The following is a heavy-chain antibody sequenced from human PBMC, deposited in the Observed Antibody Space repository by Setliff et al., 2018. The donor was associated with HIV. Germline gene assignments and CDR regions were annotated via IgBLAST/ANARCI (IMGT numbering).Heavy chain of an antibody. V-gene: IGHV4-34*01. J-gene: IGHJ5*01. CDR1: GESLTGYY. Sequence: SETLSLTCGVFGESLTGYYWSWIRQPPGKGLEWIGEIDHGGSPTYNPSFKSRVSISLDTANKQFSLTLNSLTAADSALYFCAGGFPKYNFRLFDSWGQGTLVTVSS. D-gene: IGHD1-1*01. CDR2: IDHGGSP. CDR3: AGGFPKYNFRLFDS.